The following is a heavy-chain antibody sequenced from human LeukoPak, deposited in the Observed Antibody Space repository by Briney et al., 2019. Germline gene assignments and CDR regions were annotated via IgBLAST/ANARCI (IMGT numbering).Heavy chain of an antibody. CDR3: ARDLTAMVKEGAFDI. Sequence: SETLSLTCTVSGASISSYYWSWIRQPPGKGLEWIGYIYYSGSTNYNPSLKSRVTISVDTSKNQFSLKLSSVTAADTAVYYCARDLTAMVKEGAFDIWGQGTMVTVSS. CDR2: IYYSGST. J-gene: IGHJ3*02. D-gene: IGHD5-18*01. CDR1: GASISSYY. V-gene: IGHV4-59*01.